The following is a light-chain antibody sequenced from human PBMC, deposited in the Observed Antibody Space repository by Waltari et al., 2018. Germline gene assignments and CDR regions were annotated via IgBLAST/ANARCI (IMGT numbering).Light chain of an antibody. CDR3: QQYGSSLWT. J-gene: IGKJ1*01. Sequence: EIVLTQSPGTLSLSPGERATLSCRASQSVSSSYLAWYQQKPGQAPRLLIYGASSRATGIPDRFSGSGSGTDFTLTISRLEPEEFAGYYCQQYGSSLWTFGQGTKVEIK. V-gene: IGKV3-20*01. CDR2: GAS. CDR1: QSVSSSY.